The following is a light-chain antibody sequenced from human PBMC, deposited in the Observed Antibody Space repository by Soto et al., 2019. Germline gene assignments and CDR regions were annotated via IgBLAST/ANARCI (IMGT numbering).Light chain of an antibody. CDR3: QQRSYWPIT. CDR2: DAS. Sequence: EIVLTQSPAILSLSPGERATFSCRAGQSLSIRLAWYQQRPGQAPRLLMYDASKRATGIPARFSGSGSGTDFTLTISSLEPEDFAVYYCQQRSYWPITFGQGTRLEIK. J-gene: IGKJ5*01. V-gene: IGKV3-11*01. CDR1: QSLSIR.